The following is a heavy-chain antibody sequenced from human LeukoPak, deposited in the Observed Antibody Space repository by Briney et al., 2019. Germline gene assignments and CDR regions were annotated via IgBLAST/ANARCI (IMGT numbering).Heavy chain of an antibody. CDR1: GVSISSSSYY. V-gene: IGHV4-39*01. D-gene: IGHD3-3*01. CDR2: IYYRGIT. J-gene: IGHJ4*02. Sequence: NSSETLSLTCTVSGVSISSSSYYWGWIRQPPGKGLEWIGSIYYRGITSYNPSLKSRVTISVDTSKNQFSLKLSSVTAAETAVYYCARRSLSPLIFGVVFAYWGQGTLVTVSS. CDR3: ARRSLSPLIFGVVFAY.